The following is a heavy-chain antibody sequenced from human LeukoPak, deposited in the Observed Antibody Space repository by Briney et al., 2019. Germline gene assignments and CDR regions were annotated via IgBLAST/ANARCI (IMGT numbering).Heavy chain of an antibody. CDR1: GGSFSGYY. Sequence: PSETLSLTCAVYGGSFSGYYWSWIRQPPGKGLEWIGEINHSGSTNYNPSLKSRVTISVDTSKNQFSLKLSSVTAADTAVYYCARGTTYYYGSGTRPRLATFDIWGQGTMVTVSS. D-gene: IGHD3-10*01. V-gene: IGHV4-34*01. J-gene: IGHJ3*02. CDR3: ARGTTYYYGSGTRPRLATFDI. CDR2: INHSGST.